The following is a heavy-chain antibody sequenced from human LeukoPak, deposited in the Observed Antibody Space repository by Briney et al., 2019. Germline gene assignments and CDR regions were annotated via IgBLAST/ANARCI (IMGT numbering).Heavy chain of an antibody. CDR3: ARGPGCSSTSCYSVGMDV. Sequence: PGGSLRLSCAASGFTFSSYSMNWVRQAPGKGLEWVSSISSSSSYIYYADSVKGRFTISRDNAKNSLYLQMNSLRAEDTAVYYCARGPGCSSTSCYSVGMDVWGQGTTVTVSS. CDR2: ISSSSSYI. D-gene: IGHD2-2*01. J-gene: IGHJ6*02. CDR1: GFTFSSYS. V-gene: IGHV3-21*01.